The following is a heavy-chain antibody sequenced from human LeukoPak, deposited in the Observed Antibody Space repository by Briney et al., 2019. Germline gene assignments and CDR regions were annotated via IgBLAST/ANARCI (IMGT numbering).Heavy chain of an antibody. CDR2: ISESGGDT. D-gene: IGHD6-6*01. Sequence: TGGSLTLTCAASGCTFSSHAMSWVRQAPGKGLEYVATISESGGDTYYADSVKGRFTISRDNSKNTVYLQMNSLRVEDTAVYYCAKAPAKYISSSGVVRSFDYWGQGTLVTVSS. CDR3: AKAPAKYISSSGVVRSFDY. J-gene: IGHJ4*02. CDR1: GCTFSSHA. V-gene: IGHV3-23*01.